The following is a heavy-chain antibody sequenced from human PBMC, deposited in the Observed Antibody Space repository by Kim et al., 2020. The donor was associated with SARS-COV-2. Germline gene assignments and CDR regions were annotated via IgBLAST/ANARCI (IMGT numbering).Heavy chain of an antibody. CDR3: ANHYDMDI. CDR2: ISGGGGTI. J-gene: IGHJ6*02. Sequence: GGSLRLSCAASGFTFSSYGMNWVRQAPGKGLEWVSYISGGGGTIYYADSVKGRFTISRDNAKNSLYLQMNTLRDEDTAVYYCANHYDMDIWGQGTTVTVSS. V-gene: IGHV3-48*02. CDR1: GFTFSSYG.